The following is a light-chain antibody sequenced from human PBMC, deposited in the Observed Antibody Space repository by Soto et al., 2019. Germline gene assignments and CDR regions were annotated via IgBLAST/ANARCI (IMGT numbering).Light chain of an antibody. J-gene: IGKJ2*01. V-gene: IGKV3-15*01. CDR1: QSVSIK. CDR3: QQYNLRPPYT. Sequence: EIVLTQSPAPLSVSPGERVTLSCRASQSVSIKLAWYQQKPGQAPRLLISDTSTRATGIPARFSGSGFATDCTLTSSSLQSEDFALYYWQQYNLRPPYTFGQGNKLEIK. CDR2: DTS.